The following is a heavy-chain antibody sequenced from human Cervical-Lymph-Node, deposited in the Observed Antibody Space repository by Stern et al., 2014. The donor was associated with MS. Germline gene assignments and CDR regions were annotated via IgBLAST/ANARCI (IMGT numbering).Heavy chain of an antibody. CDR3: TRDIGGAAGY. D-gene: IGHD3-16*01. V-gene: IGHV3-74*01. CDR2: IDTDGTIT. Sequence: EVQLLESGGGSVQPGASLTLSCAASGFTFSGYWMHWVRQAPGKGLEWVSRIDTDGTITSYADSVKGRFTISRDNAKNTLFLQMHSLRAEDTALYYCTRDIGGAAGYWGQGTLVTVSS. J-gene: IGHJ4*02. CDR1: GFTFSGYW.